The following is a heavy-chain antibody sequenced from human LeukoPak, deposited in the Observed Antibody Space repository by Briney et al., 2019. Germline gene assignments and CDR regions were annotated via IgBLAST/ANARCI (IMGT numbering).Heavy chain of an antibody. V-gene: IGHV3-21*04. Sequence: PGGSLRLSCAASGFTFSSYSMNWVRQAPGKGLEWVSSISSSSSYIYYADSVKGRFTISRDNSKNTLYLQMNSLRAEDTAVYYCAKDRWFGELLSQACTWNVWGKGTTVTVSS. J-gene: IGHJ6*04. CDR2: ISSSSSYI. CDR3: AKDRWFGELLSQACTWNV. D-gene: IGHD3-10*01. CDR1: GFTFSSYS.